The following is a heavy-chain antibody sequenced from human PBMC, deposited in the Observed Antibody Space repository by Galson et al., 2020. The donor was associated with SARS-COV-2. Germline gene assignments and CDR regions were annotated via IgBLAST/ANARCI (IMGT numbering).Heavy chain of an antibody. J-gene: IGHJ4*02. CDR1: GFTFSSYA. Sequence: GESLKISCAASGFTFSSYAMSWVRQAPGKGLEWVSAISGSGGSTYYADSVKGRFTISRDNSKNTLYLQMNSLRAEDTAVYYCAKDAVYGDYDYFDYWGQGTLVTVSS. CDR3: AKDAVYGDYDYFDY. D-gene: IGHD4-17*01. CDR2: ISGSGGST. V-gene: IGHV3-23*01.